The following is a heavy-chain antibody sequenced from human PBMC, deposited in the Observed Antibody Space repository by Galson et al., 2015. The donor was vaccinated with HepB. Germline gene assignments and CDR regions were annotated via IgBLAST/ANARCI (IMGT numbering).Heavy chain of an antibody. CDR3: ARHTPGSSARAYYYGMDV. V-gene: IGHV6-1*01. Sequence: CAISGDSVSRNSAAWNWIRQSPSRGLEWLGRTYYRSKWFNDYAVSVKSRIIINPDTSKNQFSLQLNSVTPDDTAVYYCARHTPGSSARAYYYGMDVWGQGTTVTVSS. CDR2: TYYRSKWFN. J-gene: IGHJ6*02. D-gene: IGHD3-10*01. CDR1: GDSVSRNSAA.